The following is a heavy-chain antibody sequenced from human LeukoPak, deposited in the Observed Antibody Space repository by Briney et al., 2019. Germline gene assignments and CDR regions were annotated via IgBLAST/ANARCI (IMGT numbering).Heavy chain of an antibody. CDR3: ARAGTIFGVVTPFDY. CDR2: IYYSGST. J-gene: IGHJ4*02. V-gene: IGHV4-59*01. CDR1: GGSIRSYY. D-gene: IGHD3-3*01. Sequence: PETLSLTCTVSGGSIRSYYWSCIRQPPGKGLEWIGYIYYSGSTNYNPSLKSRVTISVDTSKNQFSLKLSFVTAADTAVYYCARAGTIFGVVTPFDYWGQGTLVTVSS.